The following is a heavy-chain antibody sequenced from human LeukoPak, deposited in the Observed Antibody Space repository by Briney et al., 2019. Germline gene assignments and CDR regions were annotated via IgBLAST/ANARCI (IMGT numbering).Heavy chain of an antibody. CDR1: GFTFSTYS. Sequence: PGGSLRLSCAASGFTFSTYSMNWVRQAPGKGLDWVSSITSSSSYIFYADSVSGRFTISRDNSKNSLYLQMNSLRAEDTAVYYCARDLGYCSGGNCYPFDYWGQGVLVTVSS. CDR3: ARDLGYCSGGNCYPFDY. J-gene: IGHJ4*02. D-gene: IGHD2-15*01. V-gene: IGHV3-21*01. CDR2: ITSSSSYI.